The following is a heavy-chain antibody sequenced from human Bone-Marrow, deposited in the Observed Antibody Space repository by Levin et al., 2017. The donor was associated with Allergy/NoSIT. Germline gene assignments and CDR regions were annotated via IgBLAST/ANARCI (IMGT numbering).Heavy chain of an antibody. CDR2: VYYSGGT. CDR1: GGSISIANYY. Sequence: SETLSLTCTVSGGSISIANYYWSWVRRSPGKGLEWIGSVYYSGGTHYKPSLRGRVTILPDTSKNQFSLTLRSVTAADTAVYYCARSFGSGTYIFQGWFDPWGPGSLVTVSS. D-gene: IGHD3-10*01. V-gene: IGHV4-39*07. CDR3: ARSFGSGTYIFQGWFDP. J-gene: IGHJ5*02.